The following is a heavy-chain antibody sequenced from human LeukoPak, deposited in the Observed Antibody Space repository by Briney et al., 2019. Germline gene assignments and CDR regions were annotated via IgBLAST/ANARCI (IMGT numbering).Heavy chain of an antibody. CDR1: GFTFSSYG. CDR3: AELAYCGGDCLPD. Sequence: SGGSLRLSCAASGFTFSSYGMHWVRQAPGKGLEWVAVISYDGSNKYYADSVKGRFTISRDNSKNTLYLQMNSLRAEDTAVYYCAELAYCGGDCLPDWGQGTLVTVSS. CDR2: ISYDGSNK. V-gene: IGHV3-30*18. J-gene: IGHJ4*02. D-gene: IGHD2-21*02.